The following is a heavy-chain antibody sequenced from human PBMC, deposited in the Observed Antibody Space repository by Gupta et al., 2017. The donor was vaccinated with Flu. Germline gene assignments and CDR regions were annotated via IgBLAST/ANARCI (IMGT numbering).Heavy chain of an antibody. Sequence: QMQLVEYGGDVVQFGTSLRISCAASVFPFSSYGMHWARQAPRKGLEWVADIASDGSHKDYADSVRGRFTISRDNSKNTLSLEMDSLRVEDTAVYYCAKDGPWTASCPYYCYYMDVWGKGTTVTVSS. CDR1: VFPFSSYG. CDR3: AKDGPWTASCPYYCYYMDV. J-gene: IGHJ6*03. CDR2: IASDGSHK. D-gene: IGHD2-2*01. V-gene: IGHV3-30*18.